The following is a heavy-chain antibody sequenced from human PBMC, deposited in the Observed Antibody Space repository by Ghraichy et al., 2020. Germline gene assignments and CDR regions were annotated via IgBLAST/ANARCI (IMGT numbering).Heavy chain of an antibody. V-gene: IGHV1-46*01. CDR2: IDPSGGAT. CDR1: GYSFSNYY. D-gene: IGHD3-22*01. Sequence: ASVKVSCKASGYSFSNYYMNWVRQTPGLGLEWMGLIDPSGGATTYAQSFQGRVTVTRDTSTRTVYMELSSLTSEDTAVYYCATTPIYFYDDMGYFHTWGQGTLVTVSS. CDR3: ATTPIYFYDDMGYFHT. J-gene: IGHJ5*02.